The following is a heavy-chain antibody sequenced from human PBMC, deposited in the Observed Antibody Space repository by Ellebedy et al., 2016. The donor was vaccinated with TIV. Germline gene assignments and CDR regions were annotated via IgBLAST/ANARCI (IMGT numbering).Heavy chain of an antibody. CDR3: ARGGLRVFPAVVVAAPFDP. CDR2: INHSGST. J-gene: IGHJ5*02. V-gene: IGHV4-34*01. Sequence: SETLSLTCAVYGGSFSGYYWSWIRQPPGKGLEWIGEINHSGSTNYNPSLKSRVTISVDTSKNQFSLKLSSVTAADTAVYYCARGGLRVFPAVVVAAPFDPWGQGTLVTVSS. CDR1: GGSFSGYY. D-gene: IGHD2-15*01.